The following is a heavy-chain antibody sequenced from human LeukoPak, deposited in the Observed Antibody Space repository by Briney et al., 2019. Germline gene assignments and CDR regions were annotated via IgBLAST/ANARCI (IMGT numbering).Heavy chain of an antibody. Sequence: SETLSLTCTVSGGSISSHYWSWIRQPPGKGLEWIGYIYYSGSTNYNPSLKSRVTISVDTSKNQFSLKLSSVTAADTAVYYCARVRDWNLIFDYWGQGTLVTVSS. CDR1: GGSISSHY. V-gene: IGHV4-59*11. CDR2: IYYSGST. J-gene: IGHJ4*02. CDR3: ARVRDWNLIFDY. D-gene: IGHD1-7*01.